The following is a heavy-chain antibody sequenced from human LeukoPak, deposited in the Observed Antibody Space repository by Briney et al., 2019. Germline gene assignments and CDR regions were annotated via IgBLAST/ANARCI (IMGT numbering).Heavy chain of an antibody. J-gene: IGHJ6*02. CDR2: ISTYNGNT. D-gene: IGHD3-16*01. CDR3: ARRGIYYYAMDV. V-gene: IGHV1-18*01. CDR1: GYTFNSNG. Sequence: ASVKVSCKASGYTFNSNGISWVRQAPGQGLEWMGWISTYNGNTNYAQKFQGRVTMTTDTSTSTAYMELRSLRSDDTAVYYCARRGIYYYAMDVWGQGTTVTVSS.